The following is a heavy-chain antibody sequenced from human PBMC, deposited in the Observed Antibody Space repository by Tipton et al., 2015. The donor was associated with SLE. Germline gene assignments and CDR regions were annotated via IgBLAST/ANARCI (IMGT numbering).Heavy chain of an antibody. CDR3: ATAARGDNAASSS. D-gene: IGHD3-10*01. Sequence: SLRLSCAASGFPFSTYWMSWVRQAPGKGLEWLANIREDGSQTHYVDSVKGRFTISRDNAKNSLYLQMNSLRAEDTAVYYCATAARGDNAASSSWGQGTLVTVSS. J-gene: IGHJ5*02. V-gene: IGHV3-7*01. CDR1: GFPFSTYW. CDR2: IREDGSQT.